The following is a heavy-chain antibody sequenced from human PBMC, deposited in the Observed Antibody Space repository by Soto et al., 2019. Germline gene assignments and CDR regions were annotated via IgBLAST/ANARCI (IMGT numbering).Heavy chain of an antibody. CDR1: GYTFTSYS. CDR2: ISVYNGNT. Sequence: ASVNVSCKASGYTFTSYSISWVRQAPGQGLEWMGWISVYNGNTNYAQNLQGRVTMTTDTFTNTAYMEMRSLRSDDTAVYFCARRNDYNDYWGQGTQVTVSS. J-gene: IGHJ4*02. V-gene: IGHV1-18*01. CDR3: ARRNDYNDY.